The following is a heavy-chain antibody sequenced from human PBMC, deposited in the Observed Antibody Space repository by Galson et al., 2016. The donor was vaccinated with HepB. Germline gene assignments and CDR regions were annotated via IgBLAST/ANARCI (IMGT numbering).Heavy chain of an antibody. D-gene: IGHD5-24*01. Sequence: SLRLSCAASGFTFSDYYMSWIRQAPGKGLEWVSYISNSGRTIYYTDSVKGRFTISRDNAKNSVYLQMNSLRAEDTAVYYCAQNLRKWLQSDFDFWGRGTLVSVSS. CDR1: GFTFSDYY. J-gene: IGHJ4*02. V-gene: IGHV3-11*01. CDR3: AQNLRKWLQSDFDF. CDR2: ISNSGRTI.